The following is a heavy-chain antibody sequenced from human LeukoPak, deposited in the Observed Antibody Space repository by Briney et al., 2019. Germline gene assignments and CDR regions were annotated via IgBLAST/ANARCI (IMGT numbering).Heavy chain of an antibody. CDR2: INFSGST. Sequence: SETLSLTCTVSGGSISSYYWTWIRQPPGRGLEWIGYINFSGSTNYNPSLRSRVTISGDTSKNQFSLNLSSVTAADTAVYYCARDRKAMAAFDYWGQGTLVTVSS. CDR3: ARDRKAMAAFDY. J-gene: IGHJ4*02. V-gene: IGHV4-59*01. D-gene: IGHD5-18*01. CDR1: GGSISSYY.